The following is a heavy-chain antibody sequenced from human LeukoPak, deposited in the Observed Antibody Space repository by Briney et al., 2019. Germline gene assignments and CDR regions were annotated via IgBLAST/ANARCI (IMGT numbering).Heavy chain of an antibody. CDR1: GYTFTGYY. J-gene: IGHJ6*02. Sequence: ASVKVSCKASGYTFTGYYMHWVRQAPGQGLEWMGWINPNSGGTNYAQKFQGRVTMTRDTFISTAYTELSRLRSDDTAVYYCARGGYSPRYYYYYGMDVWGQGTTVTVSS. CDR2: INPNSGGT. V-gene: IGHV1-2*02. CDR3: ARGGYSPRYYYYYGMDV. D-gene: IGHD2-15*01.